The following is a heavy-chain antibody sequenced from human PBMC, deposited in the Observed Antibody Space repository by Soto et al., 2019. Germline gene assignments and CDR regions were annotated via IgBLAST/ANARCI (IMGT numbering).Heavy chain of an antibody. CDR1: GVTFSSYG. J-gene: IGHJ4*02. CDR2: IWYDGSNK. V-gene: IGHV3-33*01. D-gene: IGHD5-18*01. Sequence: QVQLVESGGGVVQPGRSLRLSCAASGVTFSSYGMHWVRQAPGKGREWVAVIWYDGSNKYYADSVKGRFTISRDNSKNSLYLQMNSLRAEDTAVYYCARDVDTAIDYWGQGTLVTVSS. CDR3: ARDVDTAIDY.